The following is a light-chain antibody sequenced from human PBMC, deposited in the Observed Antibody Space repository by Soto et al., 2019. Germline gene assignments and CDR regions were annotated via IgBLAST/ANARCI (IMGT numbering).Light chain of an antibody. CDR1: QDISKY. V-gene: IGKV1-33*01. CDR2: DAA. J-gene: IGKJ4*02. CDR3: QQYDNLPLT. Sequence: DIQMTHSPSPLASSVGDRVIITCQESQDISKYLNWYQQKPGKAPKLLIYDAAKLETGVPSRFSGSASGTDFTFTISSLQPEDIATYYCQQYDNLPLTVGGGTKVEIK.